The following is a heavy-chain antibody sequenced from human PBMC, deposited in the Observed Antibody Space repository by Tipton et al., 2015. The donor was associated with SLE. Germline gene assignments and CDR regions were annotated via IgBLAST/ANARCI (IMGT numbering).Heavy chain of an antibody. CDR1: GGSIITSTHY. CDR2: INHSGST. J-gene: IGHJ6*03. CDR3: ARGGLTYGYYYYMDV. D-gene: IGHD2-21*02. V-gene: IGHV4-34*01. Sequence: TLSLTCTVSGGSIITSTHYWSWIRQPPGKGLEWIGEINHSGSTNYNPSLKSRVTISVDTSKNQFSLKLSSVTAADTAVYYCARGGLTYGYYYYMDVWGKGTTVTVSS.